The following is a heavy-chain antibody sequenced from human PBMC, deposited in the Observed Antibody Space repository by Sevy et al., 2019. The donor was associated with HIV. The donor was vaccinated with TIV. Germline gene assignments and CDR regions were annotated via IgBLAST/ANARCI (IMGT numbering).Heavy chain of an antibody. CDR3: ARVSWYSSGWLWFDN. D-gene: IGHD6-25*01. V-gene: IGHV4-39*01. CDR2: IHYSGST. CDR1: GGSISTNSYY. Sequence: SETLSLTCTVSGGSISTNSYYWGWIRQPPGKGLAWIATIHYSGSTYYNPSLKSRVTISVDTSKDQFSLKLTSVTAADTSVSYCARVSWYSSGWLWFDNWGQGTLVTVSS. J-gene: IGHJ5*02.